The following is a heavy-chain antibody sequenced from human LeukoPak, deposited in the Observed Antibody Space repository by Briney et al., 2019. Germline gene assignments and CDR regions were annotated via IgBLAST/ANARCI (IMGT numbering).Heavy chain of an antibody. CDR3: ARDRRAAAGYYYYYGMDV. CDR1: GFTVSSNY. D-gene: IGHD6-13*01. Sequence: GGSLRLSCAASGFTVSSNYMSWVRQAPGKGLEWVSVIYSGGSTYYADSVKGRFTISRDNSKNTLYLQMNSLRAEDTAVYYCARDRRAAAGYYYYYGMDVWGQGTTVTVSS. V-gene: IGHV3-66*01. J-gene: IGHJ6*02. CDR2: IYSGGST.